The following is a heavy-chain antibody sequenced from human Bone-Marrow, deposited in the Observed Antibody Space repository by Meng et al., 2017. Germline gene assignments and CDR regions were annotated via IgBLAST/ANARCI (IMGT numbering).Heavy chain of an antibody. CDR1: GYTLTDYY. CDR2: INPNTDAT. D-gene: IGHD3-22*01. J-gene: IGHJ3*02. CDR3: ASLNPYYYDSSRYAFDI. V-gene: IGHV1-2*02. Sequence: ASVKVSCKASGYTLTDYYMHWVRQAPGQGLEWMGWINPNTDATNYAPKFRGRVTMTRDTSISTAYMELTSLTSDDTAVYYCASLNPYYYDSSRYAFDIWGQGTMVTVSS.